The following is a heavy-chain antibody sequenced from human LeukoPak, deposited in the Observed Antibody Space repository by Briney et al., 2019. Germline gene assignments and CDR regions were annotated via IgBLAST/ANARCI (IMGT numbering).Heavy chain of an antibody. CDR1: GFTFSSYS. CDR2: ISSSSSYI. V-gene: IGHV3-21*01. J-gene: IGHJ5*02. D-gene: IGHD4-17*01. CDR3: ASETVTMNSNWFDP. Sequence: GGSLRLSCAASGFTFSSYSMNWVRQAPGKGLEWVSSISSSSSYIYYADSVKGRFTISRDNAKNSLYLQMNSLRAEDTAVYYCASETVTMNSNWFDPWGQGTLVTVSS.